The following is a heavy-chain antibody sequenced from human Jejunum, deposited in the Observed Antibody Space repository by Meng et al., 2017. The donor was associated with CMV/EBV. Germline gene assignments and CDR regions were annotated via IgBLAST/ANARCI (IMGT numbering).Heavy chain of an antibody. CDR1: GFTFSNYA. CDR3: AKRSGYGANSFFDN. D-gene: IGHD4-23*01. V-gene: IGHV3-23*01. Sequence: SGFTFSNYAMSWARQAPGKGLEWVSTISGSGSSTYYADSVRGQFAISRDNSENTVYLQVHSLRAGDTAVYYCAKRSGYGANSFFDNWGQGTLVTVSS. J-gene: IGHJ4*02. CDR2: ISGSGSST.